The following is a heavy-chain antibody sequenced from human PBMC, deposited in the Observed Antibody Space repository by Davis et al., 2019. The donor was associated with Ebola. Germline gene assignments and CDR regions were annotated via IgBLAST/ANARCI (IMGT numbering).Heavy chain of an antibody. Sequence: AASVKVSCKASGYTFTSYGISWVRQAPGQGLEWMGWISAYNGNTNYAQKFQGRVTMTRNTSISTAYMELSSLRSEDTAVYYCARGRIQLWLSMGYWGQGTLVTVSS. V-gene: IGHV1-18*01. CDR1: GYTFTSYG. D-gene: IGHD5-18*01. CDR2: ISAYNGNT. CDR3: ARGRIQLWLSMGY. J-gene: IGHJ4*02.